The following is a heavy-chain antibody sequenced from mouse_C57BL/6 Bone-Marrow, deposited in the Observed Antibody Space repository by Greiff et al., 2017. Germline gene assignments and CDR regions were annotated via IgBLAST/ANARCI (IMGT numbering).Heavy chain of an antibody. J-gene: IGHJ1*03. V-gene: IGHV1-85*01. CDR2: IYPRDGST. CDR3: ARLEFDGSSGDWYFDV. D-gene: IGHD1-1*01. Sequence: VQVVESGPELVKPGASVKLSCKASGYTFTSYDINWVKQRPGQGLEWIGCIYPRDGSTKYNEKFKGKATLTVDTSSSTAYMELHSLTSEDSAVYFCARLEFDGSSGDWYFDVWGTGTTVTVSS. CDR1: GYTFTSYD.